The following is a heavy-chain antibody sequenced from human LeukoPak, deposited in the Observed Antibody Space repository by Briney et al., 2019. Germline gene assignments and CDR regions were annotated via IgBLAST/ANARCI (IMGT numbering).Heavy chain of an antibody. CDR3: VKAASGGWYDTNFDY. J-gene: IGHJ4*02. Sequence: GGSLRLSCAASGFTFSSYWMSWVRQAPGKGLEWVANIKQDGSEKYYVDSVKGRFTISRDNAKNSLYLQMNSLRAEDAAVYYCVKAASGGWYDTNFDYWGQGTLVTVSS. CDR1: GFTFSSYW. V-gene: IGHV3-7*03. D-gene: IGHD6-19*01. CDR2: IKQDGSEK.